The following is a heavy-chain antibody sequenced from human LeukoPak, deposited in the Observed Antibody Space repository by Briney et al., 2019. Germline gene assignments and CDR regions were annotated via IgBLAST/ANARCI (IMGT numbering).Heavy chain of an antibody. Sequence: GGSLRPSCAASGFTFSSYSMNWVRQAPGKGLEWVSSISSSSSYIYYADSVKGRFTISRDNAKNSLYLQMNSLRAEDTAVYYCARDQAYCSSTSCYYYYYYGMDVWGQGTTVTVSS. CDR2: ISSSSSYI. D-gene: IGHD2-2*01. CDR3: ARDQAYCSSTSCYYYYYYGMDV. CDR1: GFTFSSYS. V-gene: IGHV3-21*01. J-gene: IGHJ6*02.